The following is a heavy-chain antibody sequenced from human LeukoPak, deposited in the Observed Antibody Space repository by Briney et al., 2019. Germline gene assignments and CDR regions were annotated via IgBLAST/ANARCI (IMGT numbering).Heavy chain of an antibody. CDR2: ISSNGGST. CDR1: GFTFSSYA. CDR3: ARMEEYYYYYGMDV. V-gene: IGHV3-64*01. J-gene: IGHJ6*02. Sequence: RGSLRLSCAASGFTFSSYAMHWVRQAPGKGLEYVSAISSNGGSTYYANSVKGRFTISRDNSKNTLYLQMGSLRAEDMAVYYCARMEEYYYYYGMDVWGQGTTVTVSS. D-gene: IGHD3-3*01.